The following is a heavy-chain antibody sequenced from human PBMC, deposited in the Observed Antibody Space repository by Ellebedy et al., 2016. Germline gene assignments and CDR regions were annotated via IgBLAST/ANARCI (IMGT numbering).Heavy chain of an antibody. CDR1: GGSISSGGYY. V-gene: IGHV4-31*03. J-gene: IGHJ1*01. Sequence: SETLSLXXTVSGGSISSGGYYWSWIRQHPGKGLEWIGYIYYSGSTYYNPSLKSRVTISVDTSKNQFSLKLSSVTAADTAVYYCARAGIAAPTFFQHWGQGTLVTVSS. CDR3: ARAGIAAPTFFQH. D-gene: IGHD6-13*01. CDR2: IYYSGST.